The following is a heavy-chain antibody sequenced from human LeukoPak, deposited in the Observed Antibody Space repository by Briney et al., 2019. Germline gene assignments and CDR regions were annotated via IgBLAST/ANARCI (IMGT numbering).Heavy chain of an antibody. J-gene: IGHJ6*03. V-gene: IGHV4-30-2*01. Sequence: SETLSLTCTVSGGSISSGGYYWSWIRQPPGKGLEWIGYIYHSGSTYYNPSLKSRVTISVDRSKNQFSLKLSSVTAADTAVYYCARGDSSGFNYYYYYVDVWGKGSTVTVSS. CDR3: ARGDSSGFNYYYYYVDV. CDR2: IYHSGST. CDR1: GGSISSGGYY. D-gene: IGHD3-22*01.